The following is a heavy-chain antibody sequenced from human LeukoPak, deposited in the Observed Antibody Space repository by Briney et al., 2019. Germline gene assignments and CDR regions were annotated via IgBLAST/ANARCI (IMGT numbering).Heavy chain of an antibody. CDR2: ISSSSSNI. CDR1: GFTFSSYS. J-gene: IGHJ4*02. CDR3: ARVGYCSSVSCYALDY. V-gene: IGHV3-21*01. Sequence: PGGSLRLSCAASGFTFSSYSMNWVRQAPGKGLEWVSSISSSSSNIYYADSVKGRFTISRDNAKNSLFLQVNSLRAEDTAVYYCARVGYCSSVSCYALDYWGQGTLVTVSS. D-gene: IGHD2-2*01.